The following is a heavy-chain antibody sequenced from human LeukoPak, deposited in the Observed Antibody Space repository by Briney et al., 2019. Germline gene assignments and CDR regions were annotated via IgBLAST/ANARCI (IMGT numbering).Heavy chain of an antibody. D-gene: IGHD3-10*01. J-gene: IGHJ4*02. CDR2: ISTSGGAT. Sequence: GGSLRLSCAASGFTFSNYAMSWVRQAPGKGLEWVSFISTSGGATYYADSVKGRFTISRDNSKNTLYLQMNSLRAEDTAVYYCAKGEVLLWFGELLYRPPTNSYYFDYWGQGTLVTVSS. V-gene: IGHV3-23*01. CDR3: AKGEVLLWFGELLYRPPTNSYYFDY. CDR1: GFTFSNYA.